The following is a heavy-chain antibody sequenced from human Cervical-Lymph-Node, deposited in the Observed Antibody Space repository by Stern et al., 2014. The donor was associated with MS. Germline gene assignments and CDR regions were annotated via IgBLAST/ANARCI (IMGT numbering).Heavy chain of an antibody. CDR2: IYPDDSDT. CDR3: ARRGMDV. V-gene: IGHV5-51*01. J-gene: IGHJ6*02. Sequence: VQLVQSGAEVKKPGESLTISCKGFGYSFNIYWIDWVRQTPGQGLEWMGIIYPDDSDTGYSPSCQGQVTFSVDKSISTAYLQWSSLKPSDTATYFCARRGMDVWGQGTSVTVSS. CDR1: GYSFNIYW.